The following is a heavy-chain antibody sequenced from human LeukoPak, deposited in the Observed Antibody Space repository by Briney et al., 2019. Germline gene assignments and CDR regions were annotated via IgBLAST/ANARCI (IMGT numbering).Heavy chain of an antibody. D-gene: IGHD6-19*01. CDR2: INPNSGGT. V-gene: IGHV1-2*02. Sequence: ASVKVSCKASGYTFTGYYMHWVRQAPGQGLEWMGWINPNSGGTNYAQKLQGRVTMTRDTSISTAYMELSRLRSDDTAVYYCARNAVAGTIDWFDPWGQGTLVTVSS. J-gene: IGHJ5*02. CDR1: GYTFTGYY. CDR3: ARNAVAGTIDWFDP.